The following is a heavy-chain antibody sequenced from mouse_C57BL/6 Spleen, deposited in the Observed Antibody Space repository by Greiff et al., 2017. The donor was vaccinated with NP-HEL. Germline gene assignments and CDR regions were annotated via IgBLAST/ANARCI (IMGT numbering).Heavy chain of an antibody. V-gene: IGHV2-9-1*01. Sequence: VKLMESGPGLVAPSQSLSITCTVSGFSLTSYAISWVRQPPGKGLEWLGVIWTGGGTNSNSSLKSRLSISKDYSKSQVFLKMNNLQTDDTARYYCARIYYDYGGGWAMDYWGQGTSVTVSS. J-gene: IGHJ4*01. CDR2: IWTGGGT. CDR3: ARIYYDYGGGWAMDY. D-gene: IGHD2-4*01. CDR1: GFSLTSYA.